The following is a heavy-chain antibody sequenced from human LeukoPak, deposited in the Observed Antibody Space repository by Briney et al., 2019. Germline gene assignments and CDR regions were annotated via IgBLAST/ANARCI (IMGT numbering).Heavy chain of an antibody. CDR2: IYSGGST. Sequence: PGGSLRLSCAASGFTVSSNYMSWVRQAPGKGLECVSFIYSGGSTYYADSVKGRFTISRDNSKSTLYLQMNRLRAEDTAVYYCARDRLAAAGRYYYSYMDVWGKGTTVTVSS. CDR1: GFTVSSNY. CDR3: ARDRLAAAGRYYYSYMDV. V-gene: IGHV3-53*01. D-gene: IGHD6-13*01. J-gene: IGHJ6*03.